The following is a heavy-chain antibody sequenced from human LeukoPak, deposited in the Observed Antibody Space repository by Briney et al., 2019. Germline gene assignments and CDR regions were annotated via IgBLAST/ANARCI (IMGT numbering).Heavy chain of an antibody. J-gene: IGHJ2*01. CDR2: IYYSGST. CDR3: ASAQGLGYRYWYFAL. V-gene: IGHV4-39*01. D-gene: IGHD3-16*01. CDR1: GGSISSSSDY. Sequence: SETLSLTCTVSGGSISSSSDYWGWIRQPPGKGLEWIGSIYYSGSTYYNASLKSRFTISVDKSKNKFYLQLSTVTAADTAVYFCASAQGLGYRYWYFALWGRGTLVTVSS.